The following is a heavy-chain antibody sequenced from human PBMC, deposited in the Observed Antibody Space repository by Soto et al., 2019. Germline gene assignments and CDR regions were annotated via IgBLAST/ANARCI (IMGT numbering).Heavy chain of an antibody. CDR1: GGSFSGYY. J-gene: IGHJ4*02. CDR2: INHSGST. V-gene: IGHV4-34*01. D-gene: IGHD7-27*01. Sequence: ASETLSLTCAVYGGSFSGYYWSWIRQPPGKGLEWIGEINHSGSTNYNPSLKSRVTISVDTSKNQFSLKLSSVTAADTAVYYCASMGKDWGQGTLVTVSS. CDR3: ASMGKD.